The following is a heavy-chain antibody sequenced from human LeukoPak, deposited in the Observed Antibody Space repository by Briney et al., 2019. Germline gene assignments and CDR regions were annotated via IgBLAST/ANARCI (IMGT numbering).Heavy chain of an antibody. V-gene: IGHV4-59*11. Sequence: SETLSLTCTVSGGSISSHYCSWIRQPPGKGLEWIGYIYYSGSTNYNPSLKSRVTISVDTSKNQFSLKLSSVTAADTAVYYCARFWLGGYYYFDYWGQGTLVTVSS. CDR2: IYYSGST. J-gene: IGHJ4*02. CDR1: GGSISSHY. CDR3: ARFWLGGYYYFDY. D-gene: IGHD3-22*01.